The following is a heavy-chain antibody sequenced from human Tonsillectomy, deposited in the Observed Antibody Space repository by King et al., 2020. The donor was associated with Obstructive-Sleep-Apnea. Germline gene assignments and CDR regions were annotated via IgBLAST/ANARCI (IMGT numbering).Heavy chain of an antibody. CDR3: AKVGGYSYGSIEY. Sequence: VQLVESGGGLVQPGGSLRLSCAASGFTFTSYALSWVRQAPGKELEWVSGISGSGGSTYYGDSVKGRFTISTDNSKNTLYLHMNSLRAEDTAVYYCAKVGGYSYGSIEYWGQGTLVTVSS. CDR2: ISGSGGST. V-gene: IGHV3-23*04. D-gene: IGHD5-18*01. CDR1: GFTFTSYA. J-gene: IGHJ4*02.